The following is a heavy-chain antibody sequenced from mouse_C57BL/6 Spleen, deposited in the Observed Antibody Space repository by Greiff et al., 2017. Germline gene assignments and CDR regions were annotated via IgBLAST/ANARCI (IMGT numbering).Heavy chain of an antibody. J-gene: IGHJ4*01. CDR2: IHPSDSDT. D-gene: IGHD2-1*01. V-gene: IGHV1-74*01. Sequence: QVQLQQPGAELVKPGASVKVSCKASGYTFTSYWMHWVQQRPGQGLEWIGRIHPSDSDTNYNQKFQGKDTLTVDKSSSAAYKQRSSLTSEYSADYCGAICNPLAMDYWGQGTSVTVSS. CDR1: GYTFTSYW. CDR3: AICNPLAMDY.